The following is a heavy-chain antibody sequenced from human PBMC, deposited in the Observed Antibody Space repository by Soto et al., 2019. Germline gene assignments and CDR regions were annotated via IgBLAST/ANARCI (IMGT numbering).Heavy chain of an antibody. CDR3: ARQGAFYYGSGSYNLDY. CDR1: GLSISTGYCY. Sequence: SDTMPLTCTVSGLSISTGYCYLSWIRQPPGKGMEWIGYISYSGATHYIPSLKSRITMSVDTSKNQFSLNLSSVTAADTAVYYCARQGAFYYGSGSYNLDYWGLGTLVTVSS. D-gene: IGHD3-10*01. J-gene: IGHJ4*02. V-gene: IGHV4-30-4*02. CDR2: ISYSGAT.